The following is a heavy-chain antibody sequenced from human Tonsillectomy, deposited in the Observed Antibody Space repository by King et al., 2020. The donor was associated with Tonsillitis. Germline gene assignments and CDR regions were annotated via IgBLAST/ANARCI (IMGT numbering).Heavy chain of an antibody. CDR2: ISYDGSNK. CDR3: AKGYDSSGYYSEYFDL. J-gene: IGHJ2*01. CDR1: GFTFSSYG. Sequence: VQLVESGGGVVQPGRSLRLSCAASGFTFSSYGMHWVRQAPGKGLEWAAVISYDGSNKYYADSVKGRFTISRDNSKNTPYLQMHSLRAEDTAVYYCAKGYDSSGYYSEYFDLWGRGTLVSVSS. D-gene: IGHD3-22*01. V-gene: IGHV3-30*18.